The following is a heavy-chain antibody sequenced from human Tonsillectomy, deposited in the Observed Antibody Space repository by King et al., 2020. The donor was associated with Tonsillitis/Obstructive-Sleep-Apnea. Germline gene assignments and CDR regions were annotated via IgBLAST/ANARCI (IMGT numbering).Heavy chain of an antibody. J-gene: IGHJ4*02. CDR2: LVDSGDDT. CDR3: ARGKRGRCIGVICYDFDH. Sequence: VQLVESGGGLVQPGGSLRLSCAASGFTFRNYAMNWVRQTPGKGLEWVSRLVDSGDDTYYAESVKGRFTISRDSSKNTLYLEMNILRAEDTAVYYRARGKRGRCIGVICYDFDHWGRGTLVTVSS. D-gene: IGHD2-2*01. CDR1: GFTFRNYA. V-gene: IGHV3-23*04.